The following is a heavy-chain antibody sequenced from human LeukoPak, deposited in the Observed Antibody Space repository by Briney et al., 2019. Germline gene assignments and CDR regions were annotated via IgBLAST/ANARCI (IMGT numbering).Heavy chain of an antibody. CDR2: IYYSGST. CDR3: ARGLMMAVAGRGEFHY. Sequence: SETLSLTCTVSGGSISSYYWSWIRQPPGKGLEWIGYIYYSGSTNYNPSLKSRVTISVDTSKNQFSLKLSSVTAADTAAYYCARGLMMAVAGRGEFHYWGQGTLVTVSS. CDR1: GGSISSYY. J-gene: IGHJ4*02. V-gene: IGHV4-59*01. D-gene: IGHD6-13*01.